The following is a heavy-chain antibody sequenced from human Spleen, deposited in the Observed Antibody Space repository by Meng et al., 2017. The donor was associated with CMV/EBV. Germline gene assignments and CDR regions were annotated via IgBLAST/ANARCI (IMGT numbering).Heavy chain of an antibody. Sequence: ASGFTFTTFAIHWVRQAPGKGLEWVAFVSFDGTNKYYADSVQGRFTISRDNSKNTVYLQMSSLRREDTAVYFCARVDNGYDLPFDFWGRGTLVTVSS. CDR3: ARVDNGYDLPFDF. CDR1: GFTFTTFA. CDR2: VSFDGTNK. V-gene: IGHV3-30*04. D-gene: IGHD5-12*01. J-gene: IGHJ4*02.